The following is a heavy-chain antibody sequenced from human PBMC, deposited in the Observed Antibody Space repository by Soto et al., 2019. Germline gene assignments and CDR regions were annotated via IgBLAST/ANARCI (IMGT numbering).Heavy chain of an antibody. CDR1: GFMFASYA. D-gene: IGHD6-19*01. Sequence: EVPLVESGGGLVQPGGSLRLSCVASGFMFASYAMNWVRQAPGKGLGWVSYISPGGDRIYYAESLKGRITISRDNARISLSLQMNILSDEDTAVYYCTKSADIDGWGVDFWCQGALVTVSS. CDR2: ISPGGDRI. J-gene: IGHJ4*02. CDR3: TKSADIDGWGVDF. V-gene: IGHV3-48*02.